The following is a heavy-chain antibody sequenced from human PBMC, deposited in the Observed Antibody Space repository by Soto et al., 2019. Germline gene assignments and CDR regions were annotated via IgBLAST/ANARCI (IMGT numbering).Heavy chain of an antibody. CDR1: GGSISSSSYY. Sequence: SETLSLTCTVSGGSISSSSYYWGWIRQPPGKGLEWIGSIYYSGSTYYNPSLKSRVTISVDTSKNQFSLKLSSVTAADTAVYYCSRPMGYSSSSRTTYNWFDPWGQGTLVTVSS. CDR2: IYYSGST. D-gene: IGHD6-6*01. CDR3: SRPMGYSSSSRTTYNWFDP. V-gene: IGHV4-39*01. J-gene: IGHJ5*02.